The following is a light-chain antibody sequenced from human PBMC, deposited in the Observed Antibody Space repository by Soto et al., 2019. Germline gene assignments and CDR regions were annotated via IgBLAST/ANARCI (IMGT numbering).Light chain of an antibody. CDR1: QSVSSY. CDR3: QQRSNWPPT. Sequence: EIVLTQSPATLSLARGERATLSCRASQSVSSYLAWYQQKPGQAPRLLIYDASNRATGIPARFSGSGSGTDFTLTISSLEPEDFAVYYCQQRSNWPPTFGGGTKGEIK. V-gene: IGKV3-11*01. CDR2: DAS. J-gene: IGKJ4*01.